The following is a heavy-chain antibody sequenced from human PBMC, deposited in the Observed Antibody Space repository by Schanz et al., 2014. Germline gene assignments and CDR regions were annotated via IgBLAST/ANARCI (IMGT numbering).Heavy chain of an antibody. CDR1: GGTFSSDT. D-gene: IGHD3-22*01. CDR2: IIPILGIA. V-gene: IGHV1-69*02. Sequence: QGQLVQSGPEVKEPGASVKVSCKASGGTFSSDTFSWVRQAPGQGLEWMGRIIPILGIANYAQKFQGRVTITADKSTFTAYMDLSSLRPEDTAVYYCARSNYYDNSDYYNSFDYWGQGTLVTVSS. J-gene: IGHJ4*02. CDR3: ARSNYYDNSDYYNSFDY.